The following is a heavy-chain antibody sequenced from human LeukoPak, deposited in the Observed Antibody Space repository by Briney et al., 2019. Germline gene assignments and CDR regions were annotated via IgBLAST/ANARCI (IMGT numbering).Heavy chain of an antibody. CDR1: GYTFTSYY. J-gene: IGHJ2*01. CDR2: INPSGGST. V-gene: IGHV1-46*01. D-gene: IGHD3-3*01. Sequence: ASVKVSCKASGYTFTSYYMHWVRQAPGQGLEWMGIINPSGGSTSYTQKFQGRVTMTRDTSTSTVYMELSSLRSEDTAVYYCARDQSTIFGVVSSYFDLWGRGTLVTVSP. CDR3: ARDQSTIFGVVSSYFDL.